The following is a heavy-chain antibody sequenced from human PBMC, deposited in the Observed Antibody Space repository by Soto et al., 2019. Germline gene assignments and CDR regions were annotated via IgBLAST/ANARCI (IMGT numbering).Heavy chain of an antibody. CDR2: ISWNSGSR. CDR3: AKSKGDLEIRKTTVTTFWGPFHI. CDR1: GFTFDDYA. Sequence: EVQLVESGGGLVQPGRSLRLSCAASGFTFDDYAMHWVRQVPGKGPEWVSGISWNSGSRGYAESVRGRFTISRDNAKNSLYLQMNSLRAEDTAWYYCAKSKGDLEIRKTTVTTFWGPFHIWGQGTMVTASS. D-gene: IGHD4-17*01. J-gene: IGHJ3*02. V-gene: IGHV3-9*01.